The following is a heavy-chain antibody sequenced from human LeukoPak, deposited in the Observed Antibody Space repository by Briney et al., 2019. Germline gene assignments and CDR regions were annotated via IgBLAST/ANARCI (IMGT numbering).Heavy chain of an antibody. CDR1: GGTFSSYA. V-gene: IGHV1-69*05. CDR2: TIPIFGTA. CDR3: ARGYCTDGVCQRRYYYYMDV. J-gene: IGHJ6*03. Sequence: SVKVSCKASGGTFSSYAISWVRQAPGQGLEWMGGTIPIFGTANYAQKFQGRVTITTDESTSTAYMELSSLRSEDTAVYYCARGYCTDGVCQRRYYYYMDVWGKGTTVTVSS. D-gene: IGHD2-8*01.